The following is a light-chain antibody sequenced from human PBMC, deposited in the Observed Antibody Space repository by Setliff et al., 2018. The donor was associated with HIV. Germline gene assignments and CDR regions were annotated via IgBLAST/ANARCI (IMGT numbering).Light chain of an antibody. Sequence: SSELTQPPSVSVAPGKTARITCGGNNLGSKRVHWYQQKPGQAPVLVMHYDTNRPSGIPERFSGSNSGNTATLTISRVEAGDEADYYCQVWDSSSDHVFGTGTKVTV. CDR3: QVWDSSSDHV. V-gene: IGLV3-21*04. CDR1: NLGSKR. J-gene: IGLJ1*01. CDR2: YDT.